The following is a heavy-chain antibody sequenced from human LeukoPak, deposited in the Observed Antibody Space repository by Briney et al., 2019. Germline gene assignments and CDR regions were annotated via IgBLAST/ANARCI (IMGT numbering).Heavy chain of an antibody. D-gene: IGHD3-10*01. J-gene: IGHJ3*02. CDR1: GGSISSSNYY. V-gene: IGHV4-39*07. CDR2: IYYSGST. Sequence: SETLSLTCIVSGGSISSSNYYWAWMRQPPGKGLEWIGSIYYSGSTYYNLSLKSRVTISVGTSKTQFSLKLRSVTAADTALYYCARATDMVRGVVGAIDIWGQGTMVTVSS. CDR3: ARATDMVRGVVGAIDI.